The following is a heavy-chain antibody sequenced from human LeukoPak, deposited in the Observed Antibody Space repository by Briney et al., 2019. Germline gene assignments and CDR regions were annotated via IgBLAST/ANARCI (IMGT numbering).Heavy chain of an antibody. CDR3: AKDRAPYSSSADYYMDV. CDR2: IYSGGST. V-gene: IGHV3-53*05. J-gene: IGHJ6*03. Sequence: QPGGSLRLSCAASGLTVISNYMSWVRQAPGNGLEWVSIIYSGGSTFYSDSVKGRFTISRDNSKNTLYLQMNSLRAEDTAVYYCAKDRAPYSSSADYYMDVWGKGTTVTVSS. D-gene: IGHD6-13*01. CDR1: GLTVISNY.